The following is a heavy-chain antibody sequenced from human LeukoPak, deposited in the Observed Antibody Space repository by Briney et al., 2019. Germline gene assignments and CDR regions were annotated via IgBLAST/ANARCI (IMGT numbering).Heavy chain of an antibody. D-gene: IGHD2-15*01. J-gene: IGHJ2*01. Sequence: GGSLRLSCAASGFSFSSYTMNWVRQAPGKGLEWVSSISSSSYIYYADSLKGRFTISRDSAKNSLYLQMNSLRAEDTAVYYCARDGRRRDYCDSGSCYWYSDLWGRGTLVTVSS. CDR1: GFSFSSYT. V-gene: IGHV3-21*01. CDR2: ISSSSYI. CDR3: ARDGRRRDYCDSGSCYWYSDL.